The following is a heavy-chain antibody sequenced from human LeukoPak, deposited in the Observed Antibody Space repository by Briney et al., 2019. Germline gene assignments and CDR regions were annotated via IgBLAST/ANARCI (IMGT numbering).Heavy chain of an antibody. Sequence: GGSVRLFCAASGFTCSGSWMHWVRQARGEGVVCVSRIKGDGIETNYAASVKGRFTVSRDNAKNTLFLQMNSVRAEDTAVYFCARDVVLGSGSCASWGQGTLVTVSS. CDR3: ARDVVLGSGSCAS. J-gene: IGHJ4*02. D-gene: IGHD3-10*01. V-gene: IGHV3-74*01. CDR1: GFTCSGSW. CDR2: IKGDGIET.